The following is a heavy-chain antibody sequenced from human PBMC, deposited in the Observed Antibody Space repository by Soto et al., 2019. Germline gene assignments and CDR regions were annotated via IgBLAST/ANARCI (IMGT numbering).Heavy chain of an antibody. Sequence: SETLSLTCTVSGGSISSYFYIWVRQPPGKGLEWIGSVYYTGTTDYNPSPKSRVTISVDTSKTQFSLNLRSVTAADTAVYYCARDLAAVPRAFDYWGRGTLVTVSS. CDR3: ARDLAAVPRAFDY. CDR2: VYYTGTT. V-gene: IGHV4-59*01. D-gene: IGHD6-13*01. J-gene: IGHJ4*02. CDR1: GGSISSYF.